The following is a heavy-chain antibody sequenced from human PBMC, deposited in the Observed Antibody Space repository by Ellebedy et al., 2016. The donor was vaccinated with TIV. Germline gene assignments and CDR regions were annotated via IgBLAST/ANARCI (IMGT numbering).Heavy chain of an antibody. Sequence: GESLKISCAASGFTFSSYAMHWVRQAPGKGLEWVAVISYDGSNKYYADSVKGRFTISRDNSKNTLYLQMNSLRAEDTAVYYCASGMSSSGYYYDCPDYWGQGTLVTVSS. D-gene: IGHD3-22*01. CDR1: GFTFSSYA. V-gene: IGHV3-30-3*01. CDR2: ISYDGSNK. J-gene: IGHJ4*02. CDR3: ASGMSSSGYYYDCPDY.